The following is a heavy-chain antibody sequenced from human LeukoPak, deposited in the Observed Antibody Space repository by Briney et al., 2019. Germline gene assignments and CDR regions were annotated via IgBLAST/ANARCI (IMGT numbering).Heavy chain of an antibody. J-gene: IGHJ4*02. CDR2: IFPSGGEI. CDR3: ATYRQVLLPFES. CDR1: GFTFSTFA. V-gene: IGHV3-23*01. Sequence: AGGSLRLSCEASGFTFSTFAMIRVRQPPGKGLEWVSSIFPSGGEIHYADSVRGRFTISRDNSKSTLSLQMNSLRAEDTAIYYCATYRQVLLPFESWGQGTLVTVSS. D-gene: IGHD2-8*02.